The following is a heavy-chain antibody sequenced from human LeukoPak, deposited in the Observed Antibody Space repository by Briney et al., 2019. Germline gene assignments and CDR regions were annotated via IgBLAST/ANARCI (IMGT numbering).Heavy chain of an antibody. Sequence: GESLKISCKGSGYSFTSYWIGWVRQMPGKGLEWMGIIYPGDPDTRYSPSFQGQVTISADKSISTAYLQWSSLKASDTAMYYCARRLWEPYDAFDIWGQGTMVTVSS. CDR3: ARRLWEPYDAFDI. CDR1: GYSFTSYW. CDR2: IYPGDPDT. V-gene: IGHV5-51*01. J-gene: IGHJ3*02. D-gene: IGHD1-26*01.